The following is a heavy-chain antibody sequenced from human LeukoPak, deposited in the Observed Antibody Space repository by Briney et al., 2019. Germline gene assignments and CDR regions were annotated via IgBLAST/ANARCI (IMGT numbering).Heavy chain of an antibody. V-gene: IGHV3-48*03. D-gene: IGHD6-13*01. J-gene: IGHJ3*02. CDR1: GFTFSSYE. Sequence: GGSLRLSCAASGFTFSSYEMNWVRQAPGKGLEWVSYMTGSGTTIYYADSVKGRFTISRDNAKTSLSLQMNSLRAEDTAVYYCARKIAAAGSRAFDIWGQGTMVTVSS. CDR3: ARKIAAAGSRAFDI. CDR2: MTGSGTTI.